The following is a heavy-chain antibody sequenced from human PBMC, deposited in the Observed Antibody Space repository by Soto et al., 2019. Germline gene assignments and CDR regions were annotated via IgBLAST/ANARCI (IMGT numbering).Heavy chain of an antibody. J-gene: IGHJ4*02. Sequence: GGSLRLSCATSGSTFSNYWIHWVRQAPGEGLVWVSRINPDATTINYADSVKGRFTVSRDNAKNTLYLQMNSLRAEDTAVYYCATAGSYRFDHWGQGTLVTVSS. D-gene: IGHD3-10*01. CDR1: GSTFSNYW. CDR2: INPDATTI. CDR3: ATAGSYRFDH. V-gene: IGHV3-74*01.